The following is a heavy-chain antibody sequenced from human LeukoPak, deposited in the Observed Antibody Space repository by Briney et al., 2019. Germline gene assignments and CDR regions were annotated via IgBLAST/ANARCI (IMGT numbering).Heavy chain of an antibody. Sequence: SETLSLTCTVSGYSISSGYYWGWIRQPPGKGLEWIGSIYHSGSTYYNPSLKSRVTISVDTSKNQFSLKLSSVTAADTAVYYCARDYISSSGYYSWGQGTLVTVSS. D-gene: IGHD3-22*01. V-gene: IGHV4-38-2*02. J-gene: IGHJ4*02. CDR2: IYHSGST. CDR3: ARDYISSSGYYS. CDR1: GYSISSGYY.